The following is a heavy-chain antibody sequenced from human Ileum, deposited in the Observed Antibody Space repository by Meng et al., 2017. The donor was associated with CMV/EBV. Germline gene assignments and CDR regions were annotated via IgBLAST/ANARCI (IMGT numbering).Heavy chain of an antibody. D-gene: IGHD2-21*01. CDR2: ISYDGSNK. Sequence: GESLMISCAASGFIFSSYAMHWVRQAPGKGLEWVAVISYDGSNKYYADSVKGRFTISRDNSKNTLYLQMNSLRAEDTAVYYCARVPSPHIVVTFGMDVWGQGTTVTVSS. CDR3: ARVPSPHIVVTFGMDV. V-gene: IGHV3-30-3*01. J-gene: IGHJ6*02. CDR1: GFIFSSYA.